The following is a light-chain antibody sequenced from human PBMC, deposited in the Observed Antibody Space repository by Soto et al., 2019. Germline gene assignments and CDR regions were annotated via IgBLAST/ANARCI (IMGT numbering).Light chain of an antibody. CDR2: DAS. Sequence: DIHMTQSPSTLSASVGDRVTITCRASQSISSWLAWYQQKPGKAPKLLIYDASSLESGVPSRFSGRGSGTEFTLTISSLQPDDFATYYCQQYNSYWTFXQGTKADIK. CDR1: QSISSW. V-gene: IGKV1-5*01. J-gene: IGKJ1*01. CDR3: QQYNSYWT.